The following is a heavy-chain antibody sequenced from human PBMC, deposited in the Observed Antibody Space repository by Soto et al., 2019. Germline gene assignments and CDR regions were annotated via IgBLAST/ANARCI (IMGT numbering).Heavy chain of an antibody. CDR3: AKEGIAAPVLDY. CDR1: GFTFSSYG. V-gene: IGHV3-30*18. CDR2: ISYDGSNK. J-gene: IGHJ4*02. Sequence: GGSLRLSCAASGFTFSSYGMHWVRQAPGKGLEWVAVISYDGSNKYYADSVKGRFTISRDNSKNTLYLQMNSLRAEDTAVYYCAKEGIAAPVLDYWGQGTLVTVSS. D-gene: IGHD6-6*01.